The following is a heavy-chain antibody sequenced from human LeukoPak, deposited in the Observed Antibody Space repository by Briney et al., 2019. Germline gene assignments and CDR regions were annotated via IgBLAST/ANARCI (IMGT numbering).Heavy chain of an antibody. D-gene: IGHD6-19*01. CDR3: ASTGEMHSSGWYFDF. CDR2: VIYTGST. J-gene: IGHJ4*02. V-gene: IGHV4-59*01. CDR1: GGSISSYY. Sequence: PSETLSLTCTVSGGSISSYYWSWIRQRPGKGLEWIGYVIYTGSTNYNPSLKSRVTISIDTSKNQFSLNLSSVTAADTAVYYCASTGEMHSSGWYFDFWGQGTLVTVSS.